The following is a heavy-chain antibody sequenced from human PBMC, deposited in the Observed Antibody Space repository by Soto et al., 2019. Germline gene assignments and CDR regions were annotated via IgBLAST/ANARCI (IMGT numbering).Heavy chain of an antibody. CDR3: ARHYCISTRCYGSYYYYGMDV. Sequence: QVQLVQSGAEVKKPGSSVKVSCKASGGTFSSYAISWVRQAPGQGLEWMGGIIPIFGTANYAQKFQGRVTITADESTSTAYMELSSLRSEDTAVYYCARHYCISTRCYGSYYYYGMDVWGQGTTVTVSS. V-gene: IGHV1-69*12. CDR2: IIPIFGTA. J-gene: IGHJ6*02. D-gene: IGHD2-2*01. CDR1: GGTFSSYA.